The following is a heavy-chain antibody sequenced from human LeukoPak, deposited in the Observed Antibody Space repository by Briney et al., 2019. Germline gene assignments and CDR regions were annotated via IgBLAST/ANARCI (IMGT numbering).Heavy chain of an antibody. Sequence: ASVKVSRTASGYTFTGYYMHWVRQAPAQGLEWMGWINPNSGGTNNAQKVQGRVTMTRDTSISTDHMEMSRQRSDDTAVYYFARDLGSSSFSYYYGMDVWGQGTTVTVSS. CDR3: ARDLGSSSFSYYYGMDV. CDR1: GYTFTGYY. D-gene: IGHD6-6*01. J-gene: IGHJ6*02. CDR2: INPNSGGT. V-gene: IGHV1-2*02.